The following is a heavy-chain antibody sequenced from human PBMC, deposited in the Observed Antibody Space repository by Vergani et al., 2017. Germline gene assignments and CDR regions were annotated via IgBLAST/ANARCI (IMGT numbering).Heavy chain of an antibody. CDR2: INPNSGGT. CDR3: ARVGTSSNRDYFDY. CDR1: GYTFTDYF. D-gene: IGHD2-2*01. J-gene: IGHJ4*02. V-gene: IGHV1-2*02. Sequence: QVQLVQSGPEVQKPGASVKVSCKASGYTFTDYFMHWVRQAPGQGLEWMGWINPNSGGTNYAQKFQGRVTMTRDTSISTAYMELSNLRSDDTAVYYCARVGTSSNRDYFDYWGQGTLVTVSS.